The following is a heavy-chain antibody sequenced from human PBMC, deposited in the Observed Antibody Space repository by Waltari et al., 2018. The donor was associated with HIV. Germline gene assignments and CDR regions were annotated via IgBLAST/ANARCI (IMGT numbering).Heavy chain of an antibody. Sequence: QVQLVESGGGVVQPGRSLRLSCAASGFIFSSYGMHWVRQAPGKGLEWVAVIWYDGNNKYYADSVKGRFTISRDNSKNTLFLQMSSLRAEDTAVYYCARDYSSASGGRDYWGQGTLVTVSS. CDR2: IWYDGNNK. J-gene: IGHJ4*02. D-gene: IGHD6-6*01. CDR1: GFIFSSYG. V-gene: IGHV3-33*01. CDR3: ARDYSSASGGRDY.